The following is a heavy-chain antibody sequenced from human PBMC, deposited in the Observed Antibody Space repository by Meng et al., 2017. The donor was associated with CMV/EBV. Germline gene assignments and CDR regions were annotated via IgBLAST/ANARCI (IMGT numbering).Heavy chain of an antibody. D-gene: IGHD6-19*01. CDR2: IYWDDDT. J-gene: IGHJ4*02. V-gene: IGHV2-5*02. Sequence: TLTLSVPTLLNPTQTLTLTCTFLGLPLSTSGVVVCGIRQPPGKALEWLALIYWDDDTRYSPSLKSRLTITKYTSKNQVVLTMTNMDPVDTATYYCAHRGQSSGWAILYFDYWGQGTLVTVSS. CDR3: AHRGQSSGWAILYFDY. CDR1: GLPLSTSGVV.